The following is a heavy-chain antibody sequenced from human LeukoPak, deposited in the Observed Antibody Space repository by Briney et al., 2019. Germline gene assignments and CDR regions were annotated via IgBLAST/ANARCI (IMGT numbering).Heavy chain of an antibody. CDR3: ARGPSITMVRGGQWYYYMDV. CDR2: IIPIFGTA. Sequence: GASVKVSCEASGGTFSSYAISWVRQAPGQGLEWMGGIIPIFGTANYAQKFQGRVTITADKSTSTAYMELSSLRSEDTAVYYCARGPSITMVRGGQWYYYMDVWGKGTTVTISS. V-gene: IGHV1-69*06. CDR1: GGTFSSYA. J-gene: IGHJ6*03. D-gene: IGHD3-10*01.